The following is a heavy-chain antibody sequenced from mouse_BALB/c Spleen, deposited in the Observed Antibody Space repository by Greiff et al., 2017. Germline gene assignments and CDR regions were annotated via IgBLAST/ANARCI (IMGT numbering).Heavy chain of an antibody. CDR2: INPSTGYT. D-gene: IGHD1-2*01. CDR1: GYTFTSYW. V-gene: IGHV1-7*01. Sequence: QVQLKESGAELAKPGASVKMSCKASGYTFTSYWMHWVKQRPGQGLEWIGYINPSTGYTEYNQKFKDKATLTADKSSSTAYMQLSSLTSEDSAVYYCARDYGYVGWFAYWGQGTLVTVSA. J-gene: IGHJ3*01. CDR3: ARDYGYVGWFAY.